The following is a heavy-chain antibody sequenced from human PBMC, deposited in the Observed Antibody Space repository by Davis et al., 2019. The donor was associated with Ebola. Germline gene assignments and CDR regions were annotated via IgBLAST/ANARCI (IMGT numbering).Heavy chain of an antibody. J-gene: IGHJ4*02. CDR2: IIPIFGTA. CDR1: GGTFSSYA. CDR3: ARGYYDSSGYYSY. Sequence: SVKVSCKASGGTFSSYAISWVRQAPGQGLEWMGGIIPIFGTANYAQKFQGRVTMTRDTSTSTVYMELSSLRSEDTAVYYCARGYYDSSGYYSYWGQGTLVTVSS. V-gene: IGHV1-69*05. D-gene: IGHD3-22*01.